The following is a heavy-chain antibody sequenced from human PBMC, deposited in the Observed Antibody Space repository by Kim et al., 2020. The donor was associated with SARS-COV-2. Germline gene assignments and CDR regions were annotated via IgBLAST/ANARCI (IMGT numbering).Heavy chain of an antibody. Sequence: YADSVKGRFTISRDNAKNSLYLQMNRLRAEDTAVYYCARDKLGSGGWFDPWGQGTLVTVSS. CDR3: ARDKLGSGGWFDP. V-gene: IGHV3-11*01. J-gene: IGHJ5*02. D-gene: IGHD3-10*02.